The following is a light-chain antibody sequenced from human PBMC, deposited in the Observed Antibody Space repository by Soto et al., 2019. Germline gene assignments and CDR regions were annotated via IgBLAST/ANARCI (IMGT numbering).Light chain of an antibody. CDR1: QDISNY. Sequence: DIQMSQSPSSLSASVGDRVTITCQASQDISNYLNWYQHKPGKAPKLLIFRASNLKTGVPSRFSGGGSGTHFTFTISSLQPEDIATYYCQQYDNLPSYTFGPGTKLEIK. CDR3: QQYDNLPSYT. J-gene: IGKJ2*01. V-gene: IGKV1-33*01. CDR2: RAS.